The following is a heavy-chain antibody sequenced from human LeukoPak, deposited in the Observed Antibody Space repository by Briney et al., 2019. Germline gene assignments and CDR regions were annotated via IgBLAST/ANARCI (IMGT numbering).Heavy chain of an antibody. CDR1: GGSFSGYY. J-gene: IGHJ5*02. Sequence: SETLSLTCAVYGGSFSGYYWSWIRQPPGKGLEWIGEINHSGSTNYNPPLKSRVTISVDTSKNQFSLKLSSVTAADTAVYYCARGGFGYSGYDDTGFDPWGQGTLVTVSS. CDR2: INHSGST. V-gene: IGHV4-34*01. CDR3: ARGGFGYSGYDDTGFDP. D-gene: IGHD5-12*01.